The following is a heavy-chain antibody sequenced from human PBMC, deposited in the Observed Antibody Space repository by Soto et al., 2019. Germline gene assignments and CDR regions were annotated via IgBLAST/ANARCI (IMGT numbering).Heavy chain of an antibody. CDR2: VYYGGFT. Sequence: QVELKESGPGLVKPSETLSLTCTVSGGSVSSGGFYYHWIRQPPGKGLEWIGYVYYGGFTNYSPSPKSRLTISVDTSPARVPPHPAPVTSVDPAVYFRARPTAPWGFGGWGQGTKVTLFS. CDR3: ARPTAPWGFGG. D-gene: IGHD3-10*01. J-gene: IGHJ6*01. CDR1: GGSVSSGGFY. V-gene: IGHV4-61*08.